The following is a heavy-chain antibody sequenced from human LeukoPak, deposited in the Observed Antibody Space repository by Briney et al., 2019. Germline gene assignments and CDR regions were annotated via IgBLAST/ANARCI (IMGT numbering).Heavy chain of an antibody. CDR2: IIPIFSTP. Sequence: SVEVSCKASGGTFSSYVINWVRQAPGQGLEWMGGIIPIFSTPNYAQKFQGRVTITADESTSTAYMELSSLRSEDTAVYYCARWAAAASTPWWPPLDYWGQGTLVTVSS. CDR1: GGTFSSYV. V-gene: IGHV1-69*13. J-gene: IGHJ4*02. CDR3: ARWAAAASTPWWPPLDY. D-gene: IGHD6-25*01.